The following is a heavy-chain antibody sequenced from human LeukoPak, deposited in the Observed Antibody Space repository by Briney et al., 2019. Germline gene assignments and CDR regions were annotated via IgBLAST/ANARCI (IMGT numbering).Heavy chain of an antibody. CDR1: GFTFSNYG. D-gene: IGHD3-22*01. J-gene: IGHJ6*03. Sequence: GGSLRLSCAASGFTFSNYGMHWVRQAPGKGLEWVALTSHDGYNKYYADSVKGRFTISRDNSKNTLYLQMNSLRAEDTAVYYCARAPADGSSGYYGYYYYYYYMDVWGKGTTVTVSS. V-gene: IGHV3-30*03. CDR3: ARAPADGSSGYYGYYYYYYYMDV. CDR2: TSHDGYNK.